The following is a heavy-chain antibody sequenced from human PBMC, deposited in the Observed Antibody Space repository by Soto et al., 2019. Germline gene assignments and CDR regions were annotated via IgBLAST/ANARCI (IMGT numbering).Heavy chain of an antibody. CDR2: MNPNSGNT. D-gene: IGHD6-13*01. J-gene: IGHJ6*03. Sequence: QVQLVQSGAEVKKPGASVKVSCKASGYTFTSYDINWVRQATGQGLEWMGWMNPNSGNTGYAQKFQGRVTMTRNTSISTAYMELSSLRSEDTAVYYCARGKRYSSPLGILHYYYYMDVWGKGTTVTVSS. CDR3: ARGKRYSSPLGILHYYYYMDV. V-gene: IGHV1-8*01. CDR1: GYTFTSYD.